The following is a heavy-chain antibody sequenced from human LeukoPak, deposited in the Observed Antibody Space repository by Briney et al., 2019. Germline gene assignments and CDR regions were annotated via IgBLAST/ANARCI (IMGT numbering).Heavy chain of an antibody. V-gene: IGHV1-2*02. CDR2: FNPNSGGT. CDR3: ARVGAYCGGDCYRGHWFDP. J-gene: IGHJ5*02. Sequence: GASVKVSCKASGYTFTGYYMHWVRQAPGQGLEWMGWFNPNSGGTNYAQKFQGRVTMTRDTSISTAYMELSRLRSDDTAVYYCARVGAYCGGDCYRGHWFDPWGQGTLVTVSS. D-gene: IGHD2-21*02. CDR1: GYTFTGYY.